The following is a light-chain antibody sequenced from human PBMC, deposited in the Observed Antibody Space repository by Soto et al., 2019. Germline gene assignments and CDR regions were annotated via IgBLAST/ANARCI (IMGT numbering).Light chain of an antibody. Sequence: PGERATLSCRASQSVGNSYLAWYQQKPGQAPRLLIYGASSRATGIPDRFSGSGSGTDFTLTISRLEPEDFAVYYCQQYGSSPPTFGQGTKVDI. J-gene: IGKJ1*01. CDR1: QSVGNSY. CDR3: QQYGSSPPT. CDR2: GAS. V-gene: IGKV3-20*01.